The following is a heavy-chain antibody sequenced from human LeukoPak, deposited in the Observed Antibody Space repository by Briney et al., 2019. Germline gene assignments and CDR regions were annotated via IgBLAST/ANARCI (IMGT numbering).Heavy chain of an antibody. CDR3: ARRGGGSTGGFYFDY. V-gene: IGHV5-51*01. J-gene: IGHJ4*02. CDR2: IYPGDSDT. CDR1: GYSFTSYW. Sequence: GESPKISCKGSGYSFTSYWIGWVRQMPGKGLEWMGIIYPGDSDTRYNPSFQGQVTISADKSIKTAYLQWSSLKASDTAMYYCARRGGGSTGGFYFDYWGQGSLVTVSS. D-gene: IGHD1-1*01.